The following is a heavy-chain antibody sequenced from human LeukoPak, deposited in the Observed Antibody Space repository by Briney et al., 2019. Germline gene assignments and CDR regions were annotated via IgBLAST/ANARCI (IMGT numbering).Heavy chain of an antibody. Sequence: PSETLSLTCTVSGGSISSSSYYWGWIRQPPGKGLEWIGSIYYSGSTYYNPSLKSRVTISVDTSKNQFSLKLSSVTAADTAVYYCARLEQWLVHAFDIWGQGTMVTVSS. D-gene: IGHD6-19*01. V-gene: IGHV4-39*07. CDR1: GGSISSSSYY. J-gene: IGHJ3*02. CDR2: IYYSGST. CDR3: ARLEQWLVHAFDI.